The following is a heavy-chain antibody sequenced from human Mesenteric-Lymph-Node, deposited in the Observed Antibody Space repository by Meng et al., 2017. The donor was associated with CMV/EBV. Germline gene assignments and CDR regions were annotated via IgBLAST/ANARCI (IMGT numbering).Heavy chain of an antibody. CDR1: GYTFSNYG. CDR2: ISTDNDKT. D-gene: IGHD6-6*01. V-gene: IGHV1-18*01. CDR3: ARGHREYSSSFSDY. Sequence: ASVKVSCKASGYTFSNYGFNWVRQAPGQGLEWMGWISTDNDKTNYAQKFQGRVTMTTDTSTSTAYMELRGLKSDDTAVYYCARGHREYSSSFSDYWGQGTLVTVSS. J-gene: IGHJ4*02.